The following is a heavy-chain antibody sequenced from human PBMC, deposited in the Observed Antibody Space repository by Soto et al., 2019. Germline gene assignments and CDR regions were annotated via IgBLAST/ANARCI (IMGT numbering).Heavy chain of an antibody. D-gene: IGHD3-10*01. CDR1: GFPFTCYA. Sequence: WGSRRLSCPAAGFPFTCYAMSWVRQAPGKGLEWVSAISGHGDATFYADSVKGRFTISRDNSKNTLYLHMNSLRAEDTALYYCANSRVSMVRGLIIIPNYWGQGTLVTVSS. CDR2: ISGHGDAT. J-gene: IGHJ4*02. CDR3: ANSRVSMVRGLIIIPNY. V-gene: IGHV3-23*01.